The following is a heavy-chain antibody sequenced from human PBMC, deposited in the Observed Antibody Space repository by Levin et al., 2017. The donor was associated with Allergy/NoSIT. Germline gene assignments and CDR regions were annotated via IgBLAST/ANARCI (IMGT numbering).Heavy chain of an antibody. CDR2: IWYDGSKK. J-gene: IGHJ2*01. CDR1: GFTFRSHG. Sequence: SGGSLRLSCAATGFTFRSHGMHWVRQAPGKGLEWVAVIWYDGSKKYYADSVKGRFTFSRDNSKNTLSLQMNSLRAEDTAVYYCARVSGGAAGTNWYFDLWGRGTLVTVSS. D-gene: IGHD6-13*01. V-gene: IGHV3-33*01. CDR3: ARVSGGAAGTNWYFDL.